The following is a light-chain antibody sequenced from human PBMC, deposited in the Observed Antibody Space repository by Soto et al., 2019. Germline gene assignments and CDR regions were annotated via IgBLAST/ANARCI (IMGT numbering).Light chain of an antibody. CDR3: QHYNSYSEA. V-gene: IGKV3-11*01. Sequence: EIVLTQSPATLSLSPGERATLSCRASQSVSSYLAWYQQKPGQAPWLLIYDASNRATGIPARFSGSGSGTDFTLTISSLEPEDFAVYYCQHYNSYSEAFGQGTKVELK. CDR1: QSVSSY. CDR2: DAS. J-gene: IGKJ1*01.